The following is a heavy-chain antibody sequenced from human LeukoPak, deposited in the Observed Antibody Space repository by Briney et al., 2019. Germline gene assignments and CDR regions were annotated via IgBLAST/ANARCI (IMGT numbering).Heavy chain of an antibody. CDR2: IYPGDSDT. V-gene: IGHV5-51*01. Sequence: GESLKISCKGSGYSFTSYWIGWVRQMPGKGLGWMGIIYPGDSDTRYSPSFQGQVTISADKSISTAYLQWSSLKASDTAMYYCARLVGACSGGSCYSDYWGQGTLVTVSS. D-gene: IGHD2-15*01. CDR3: ARLVGACSGGSCYSDY. J-gene: IGHJ4*02. CDR1: GYSFTSYW.